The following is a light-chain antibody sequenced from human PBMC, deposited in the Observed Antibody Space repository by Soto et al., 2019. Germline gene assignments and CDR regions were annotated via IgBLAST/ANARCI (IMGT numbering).Light chain of an antibody. J-gene: IGKJ1*01. V-gene: IGKV1-5*03. CDR1: QTISSW. CDR2: KAS. CDR3: QHYNSYSEA. Sequence: DIQMTQSPSTLSGSVGDRVTITCRASQTISSWLPWYQQKPGKAPKLLIYKASTLKSGVPSRFSGSGSGTEFTLTISSLQPDDFATYYCQHYNSYSEAFGQGTKVDIK.